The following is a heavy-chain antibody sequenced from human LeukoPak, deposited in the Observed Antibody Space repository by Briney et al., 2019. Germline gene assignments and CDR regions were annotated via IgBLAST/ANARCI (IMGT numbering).Heavy chain of an antibody. CDR3: ARSSTGADAFDF. J-gene: IGHJ3*01. Sequence: SGPTLVNPTQTLTLTCTFSGFSLRTSGMCVGWIRQSPGKALEWLALIDWDDDKYYSTSLKTRLTISKDTSKNQVVLTMTNMDPVDTATYYCARSSTGADAFDFWGQGTMVTVSS. V-gene: IGHV2-70*12. CDR2: IDWDDDK. D-gene: IGHD4-17*01. CDR1: GFSLRTSGMC.